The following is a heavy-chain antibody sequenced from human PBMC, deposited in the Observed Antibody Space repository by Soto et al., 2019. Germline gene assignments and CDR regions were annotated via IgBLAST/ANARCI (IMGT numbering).Heavy chain of an antibody. V-gene: IGHV4-4*02. D-gene: IGHD2-15*01. CDR3: AGERTLGYGMDV. CDR1: GGTISSSNW. Sequence: SETLSLTCAVSGGTISSSNWWIWVRQPPGKGLEWIGEIYHSGSTNYNPSLKSRVTISVDKSKNQFSLKLSSVTAADTAVYYCAGERTLGYGMDVWGQGTTVTVSS. CDR2: IYHSGST. J-gene: IGHJ6*02.